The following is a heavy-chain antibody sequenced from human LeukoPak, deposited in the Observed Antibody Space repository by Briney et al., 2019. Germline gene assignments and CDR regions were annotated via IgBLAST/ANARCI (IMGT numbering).Heavy chain of an antibody. J-gene: IGHJ4*02. CDR2: ISTYNGNT. V-gene: IGHV1-18*04. CDR3: ARAQYCSSTSCFLLGY. CDR1: GYTFTSYG. D-gene: IGHD2-2*01. Sequence: GASVKVSCMASGYTFTSYGFSCVRQAPGHGLEWMGWISTYNGNTVYAQKLQGRVTMTADTSTSTAYMELRSLRSDDTAVYYCARAQYCSSTSCFLLGYWGQGTLVTVSS.